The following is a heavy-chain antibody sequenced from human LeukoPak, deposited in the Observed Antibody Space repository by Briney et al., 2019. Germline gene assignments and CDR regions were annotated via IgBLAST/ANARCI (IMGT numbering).Heavy chain of an antibody. CDR3: ARFAYCGGHCWYYFDY. J-gene: IGHJ4*02. D-gene: IGHD2-21*02. CDR1: GGSISSYY. CDR2: IYSSGST. Sequence: PSETLSLTCTVSGGSISSYYWSWIRQPPGKGLEWIGYIYSSGSTNYNPSLKSRITISVDTSKIQFSLKLSSVTAADTAVYYCARFAYCGGHCWYYFDYWGQGSLVTVSS. V-gene: IGHV4-59*01.